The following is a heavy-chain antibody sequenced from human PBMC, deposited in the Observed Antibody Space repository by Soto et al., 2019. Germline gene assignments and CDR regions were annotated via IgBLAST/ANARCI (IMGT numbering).Heavy chain of an antibody. V-gene: IGHV1-18*01. CDR1: GNTLNNYG. J-gene: IGHJ4*03. Sequence: SLNGDCKAVGNTLNNYGSGWVRKAPGQGLQWAGWFNPANRNTNSAQTSQDRVSMTTDTSTNTPYMELRSLRSDDTAVLYCAEEKASYSNRFGTGGEGTLVSVSS. CDR3: AEEKASYSNRFGT. D-gene: IGHD4-4*01. CDR2: FNPANRNT.